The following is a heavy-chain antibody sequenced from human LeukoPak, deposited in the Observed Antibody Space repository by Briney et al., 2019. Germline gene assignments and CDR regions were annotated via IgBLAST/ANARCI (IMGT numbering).Heavy chain of an antibody. CDR2: ISSSSSYI. V-gene: IGHV3-21*01. Sequence: GGSLRLSCAASGFTFSSYSMNWVRQAPGKGLEWVSSISSSSSYIYYADSVKGRFTISRDNAKNSLYLQMNSLRAEDTAVYYCARKEKLLWFGEGAFDIWGQGTMVTVSS. D-gene: IGHD3-10*01. CDR3: ARKEKLLWFGEGAFDI. CDR1: GFTFSSYS. J-gene: IGHJ3*02.